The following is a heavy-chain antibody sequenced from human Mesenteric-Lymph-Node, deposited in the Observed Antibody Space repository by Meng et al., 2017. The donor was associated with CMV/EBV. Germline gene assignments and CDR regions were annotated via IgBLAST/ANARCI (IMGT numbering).Heavy chain of an antibody. J-gene: IGHJ6*02. D-gene: IGHD2-2*01. CDR1: GYTFTGYY. V-gene: IGHV1-2*02. CDR2: INPNSGGT. Sequence: ASVKVSCKASGYTFTGYYMHWVRQAPGQGLEWMGWINPNSGGTNYAQKFKGRVTMTRDTSISTVYMEVSRLSSDDTAVYYCARDMRGCDATSCYTGGQYGMDVWGQGTTVTVSS. CDR3: ARDMRGCDATSCYTGGQYGMDV.